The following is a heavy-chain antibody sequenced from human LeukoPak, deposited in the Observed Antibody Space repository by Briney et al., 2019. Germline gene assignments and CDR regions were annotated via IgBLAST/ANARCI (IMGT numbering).Heavy chain of an antibody. J-gene: IGHJ3*02. CDR3: ARDLRYSGTERSDAFDI. D-gene: IGHD4-23*01. CDR2: ISAYNGNT. Sequence: ASVKVSCKASGYTFTSYGISWVRQAPGQGLEWMGWISAYNGNTNYAQKLQGRVTMTTDTSTSTAYMELRSLRSDDTAVYYCARDLRYSGTERSDAFDIWGQGTMVTVSS. CDR1: GYTFTSYG. V-gene: IGHV1-18*01.